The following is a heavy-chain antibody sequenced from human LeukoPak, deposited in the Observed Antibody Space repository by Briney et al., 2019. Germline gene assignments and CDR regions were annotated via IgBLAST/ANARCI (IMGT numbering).Heavy chain of an antibody. J-gene: IGHJ4*02. V-gene: IGHV4-34*01. CDR1: GGSFSGYY. CDR3: ARVSVHCGGDCYFDY. CDR2: INHSGST. D-gene: IGHD2-21*02. Sequence: SEALSLTCAVCGGSFSGYYWSWIRQPPGKGLEWIGEINHSGSTNYNPSLKSRVTISVDTSKNQFSLKLSSVTAADTAVYYCARVSVHCGGDCYFDYWGQGTLVTVSS.